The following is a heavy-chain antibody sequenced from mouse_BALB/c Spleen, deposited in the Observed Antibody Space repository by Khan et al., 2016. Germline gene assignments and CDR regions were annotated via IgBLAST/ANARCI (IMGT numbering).Heavy chain of an antibody. CDR2: IYPGNGDF. CDR3: GRSGNDYDGWFSDG. J-gene: IGHJ1*01. CDR1: GYTFTSFN. V-gene: IGHV1-12*01. D-gene: IGHD2-4*01. Sequence: QVQLQQSGSELVKPGASVKMSCKASGYTFTSFNIHWVKQTPGQGLEWIGIIYPGNGDFSYDQKFKGKATLTADNSSSTAYMQLSSLTSEDSAVYDCGRSGNDYDGWFSDGWGAETTGTVSS.